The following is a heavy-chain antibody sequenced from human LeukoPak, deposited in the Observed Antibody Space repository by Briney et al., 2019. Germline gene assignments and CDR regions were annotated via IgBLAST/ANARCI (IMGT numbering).Heavy chain of an antibody. D-gene: IGHD3-22*01. CDR2: IRYDGSNK. V-gene: IGHV3-30*02. J-gene: IGHJ4*02. Sequence: PGGSLRLSCAASGFTFSSYGMHWVRQAPGKGLEWVAFIRYDGSNKYYADSVKGRFTISRDNSKNTLYLQMNSLRAEDTAVYYCATTYYNDSSGYYVYWGQGTLVTVSS. CDR1: GFTFSSYG. CDR3: ATTYYNDSSGYYVY.